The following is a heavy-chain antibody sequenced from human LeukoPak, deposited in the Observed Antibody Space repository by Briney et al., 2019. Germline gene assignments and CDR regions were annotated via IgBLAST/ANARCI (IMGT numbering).Heavy chain of an antibody. V-gene: IGHV3-23*01. D-gene: IGHD5/OR15-5a*01. CDR1: GFTFSSYA. CDR2: ISGSGGST. J-gene: IGHJ4*02. CDR3: ARDQLGLSTFDH. Sequence: GGSLRLSCAASGFTFSSYAMSWVRQAPGKGLEWVSAISGSGGSTYYADSVKGRFTISRDKSKNTMYLQMNSLRAEDTAVYYCARDQLGLSTFDHWGQGTLVTVSS.